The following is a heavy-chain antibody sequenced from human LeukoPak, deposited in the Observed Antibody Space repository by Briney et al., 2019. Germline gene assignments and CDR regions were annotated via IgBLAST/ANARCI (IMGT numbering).Heavy chain of an antibody. J-gene: IGHJ4*02. CDR3: ARGAGDLEDTSIFDY. D-gene: IGHD2-21*02. V-gene: IGHV3-30*03. CDR2: ISYDGSNK. CDR1: GFTFSSYG. Sequence: GRSLRLSCAASGFTFSSYGMHWVRQAPGKGLEWVAFISYDGSNKYYADSVKGRFTISRDNSKNTLYLQMNSLRAEDTAVYYCARGAGDLEDTSIFDYWGQGTLVTVSS.